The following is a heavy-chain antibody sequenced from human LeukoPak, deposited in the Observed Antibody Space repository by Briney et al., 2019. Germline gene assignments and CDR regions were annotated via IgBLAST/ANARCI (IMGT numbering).Heavy chain of an antibody. Sequence: GGSLRLSCAASGFTFSSYAMHWVRQAPGKGLEWVAVISYDGSNKYYADSVKGRFTISRDNSKNTLYLQMNSLRAEDTAVYYCAKDLRYDSSGENFDYWGQGTLVTVSS. CDR3: AKDLRYDSSGENFDY. V-gene: IGHV3-30*04. D-gene: IGHD3-22*01. CDR2: ISYDGSNK. CDR1: GFTFSSYA. J-gene: IGHJ4*02.